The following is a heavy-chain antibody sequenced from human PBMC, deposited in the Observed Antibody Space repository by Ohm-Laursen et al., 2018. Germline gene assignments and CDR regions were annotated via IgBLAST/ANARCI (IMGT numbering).Heavy chain of an antibody. CDR3: TRPQRDAFDI. V-gene: IGHV3-11*01. J-gene: IGHJ3*02. CDR1: GFTFSGYY. CDR2: ISGNYNTI. Sequence: SLRLSCAASGFTFSGYYMTWVRQAPGRGLEWISYISGNYNTIYYADSVKGRFTISRDNAKNSLYLQMNSLRDDDTAIYYCTRPQRDAFDIWGQGTMVTVSS.